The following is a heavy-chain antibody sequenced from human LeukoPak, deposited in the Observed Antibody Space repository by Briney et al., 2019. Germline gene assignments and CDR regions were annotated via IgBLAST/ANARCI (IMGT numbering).Heavy chain of an antibody. CDR3: ARDWWAVAKLDAFDI. CDR1: GGSISSYH. V-gene: IGHV4-4*07. J-gene: IGHJ3*02. Sequence: SETLSLTCTVSGGSISSYHWSWIRQPAGKGLEWIGRIYTSGSTNYNPSLKSRVTMSVDTSKNQFSLKLSSVTAADTAVYYCARDWWAVAKLDAFDIWGQGTMVTVSS. CDR2: IYTSGST. D-gene: IGHD6-19*01.